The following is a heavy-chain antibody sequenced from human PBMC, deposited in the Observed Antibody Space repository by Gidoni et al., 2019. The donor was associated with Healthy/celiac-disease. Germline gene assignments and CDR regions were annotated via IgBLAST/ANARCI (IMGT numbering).Heavy chain of an antibody. CDR1: GYTFTSYY. CDR3: AREGMGSSSWYRSPKPNWFDP. Sequence: QVQLVQSGAEVKKPGASVKVSCKASGYTFTSYYMPWVRQAPGQGLEWTGIINPSGGSTSYAQKFQGRVTMTRDTSTSTVYMELSSLRSEDTAVYYCAREGMGSSSWYRSPKPNWFDPWGQGTLVTVSS. CDR2: INPSGGST. D-gene: IGHD6-13*01. J-gene: IGHJ5*02. V-gene: IGHV1-46*01.